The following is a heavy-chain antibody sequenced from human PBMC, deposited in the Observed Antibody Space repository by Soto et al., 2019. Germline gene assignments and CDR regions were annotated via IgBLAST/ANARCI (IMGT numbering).Heavy chain of an antibody. CDR2: IYYSGST. CDR1: GGSISSYC. CDR3: ATRAADYDFWSGYYSYYYYMDV. Sequence: SVTLSVTCTVAGGSISSYCWSWIRQPPGKGLEWIGYIYYSGSTNYNPSLKSRVTISVDTSKNQFSLKLSSVTAADTAVYYCATRAADYDFWSGYYSYYYYMDVWGKGTTVTVSS. D-gene: IGHD3-3*01. V-gene: IGHV4-59*08. J-gene: IGHJ6*03.